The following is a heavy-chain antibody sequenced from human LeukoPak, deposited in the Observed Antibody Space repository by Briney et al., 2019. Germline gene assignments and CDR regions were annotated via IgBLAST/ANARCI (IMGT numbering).Heavy chain of an antibody. CDR1: GYTFTSYG. CDR3: ARANGGKIVVVPAATPRDAFDI. V-gene: IGHV1-18*01. D-gene: IGHD2-2*01. J-gene: IGHJ3*02. Sequence: GASVKVSCKASGYTFTSYGISWVRQAPGQGLEWMGWISAYNGNTNYAQKLQGRVTMTTDTSTSTAYMELRSLRSDDTAVYYCARANGGKIVVVPAATPRDAFDIWGQGTMVTVSS. CDR2: ISAYNGNT.